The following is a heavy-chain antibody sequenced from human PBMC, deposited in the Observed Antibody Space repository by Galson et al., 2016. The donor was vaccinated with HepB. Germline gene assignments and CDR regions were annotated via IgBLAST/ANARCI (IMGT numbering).Heavy chain of an antibody. CDR2: IWNDGSNK. CDR3: AREMKPHLEWLFRSRLRPVDY. V-gene: IGHV3-33*08. D-gene: IGHD3-3*01. Sequence: SLRLSCAASGFSIDNYALHWVRQAPGKGLEWVAVIWNDGSNKYYADSVKGRFTISRDNSKNTLYLELNSLRAEDTAVHYCAREMKPHLEWLFRSRLRPVDYWGQGTLVTVSS. CDR1: GFSIDNYA. J-gene: IGHJ4*02.